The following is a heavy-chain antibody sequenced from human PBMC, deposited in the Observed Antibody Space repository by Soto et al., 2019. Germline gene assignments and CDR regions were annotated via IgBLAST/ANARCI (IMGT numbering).Heavy chain of an antibody. Sequence: QVQLVESGGGVVQPGTSLRLSCEGSGITLSSYAMRWVRQAPGKALEWVAVISSDGKNEYYADSVKGRFSSSRDSSKNAMYLKVNSLRTDDTAVYYCAGGTPIISGTTGGYWGQGTLVTVSS. CDR1: GITLSSYA. V-gene: IGHV3-30*04. CDR3: AGGTPIISGTTGGY. J-gene: IGHJ4*02. D-gene: IGHD1-20*01. CDR2: ISSDGKNE.